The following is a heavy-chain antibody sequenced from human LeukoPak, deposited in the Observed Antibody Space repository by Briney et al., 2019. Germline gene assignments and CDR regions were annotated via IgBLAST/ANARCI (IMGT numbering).Heavy chain of an antibody. CDR1: GFTFNDYY. J-gene: IGHJ5*02. CDR2: INIGGTNT. CDR3: ATDGAGFDT. V-gene: IGHV3-11*05. Sequence: GGSLRLSCAASGFTFNDYYMSWIRQAEGKVLGWLSYINIGGTNTHYGDSVKGRFTISTHNPKQSLYWEMDKLRAEDTAVYYCATDGAGFDTWGQGVLVTVSS.